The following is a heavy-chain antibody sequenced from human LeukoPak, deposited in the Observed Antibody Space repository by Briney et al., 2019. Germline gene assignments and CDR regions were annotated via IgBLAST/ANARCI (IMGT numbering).Heavy chain of an antibody. CDR3: ARDFVSQGWTHLTTIFGVVNGCFDP. J-gene: IGHJ5*02. CDR2: IYYSGST. D-gene: IGHD3-3*01. Sequence: PSEALSLTCTVSGGSISSSSYYWGWIRQPPGKGLEWIGSIYYSGSTYYNPSLKSRVTISVDTSKNQFSLKLSSVTAADTAVYYCARDFVSQGWTHLTTIFGVVNGCFDPWGQGTLVTVSS. V-gene: IGHV4-39*07. CDR1: GGSISSSSYY.